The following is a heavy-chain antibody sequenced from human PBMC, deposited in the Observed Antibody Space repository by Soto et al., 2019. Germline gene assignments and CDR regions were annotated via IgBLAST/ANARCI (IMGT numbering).Heavy chain of an antibody. J-gene: IGHJ3*02. CDR1: GGIFSNYA. Sequence: QVHLVQSGAEVKKPGSSVKVSCKASGGIFSNYAITWVRQAPGRGLEWMGGIIPIYNAPNYAQKFQGRVXXXXXYAXXXXXXXXXXXXXXXXXXXXXXXXXXXXXXXXXIDGFDMWGQGTMVTVSS. V-gene: IGHV1-69*01. CDR3: XXXXXXXXXXXXIDGFDM. CDR2: IIPIYNAP. D-gene: IGHD2-2*01.